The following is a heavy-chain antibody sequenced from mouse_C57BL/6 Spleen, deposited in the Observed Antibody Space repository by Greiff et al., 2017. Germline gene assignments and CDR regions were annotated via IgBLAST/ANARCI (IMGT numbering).Heavy chain of an antibody. CDR2: ISDGGSYT. D-gene: IGHD2-3*01. J-gene: IGHJ1*03. CDR3: ARGGDGYYWYFDV. V-gene: IGHV5-4*01. Sequence: VATISDGGSYTYYPDNVKGRFTISRDNAKNNLYLQMSHLKSEDPAMYYCARGGDGYYWYFDVWGTGTTVTVSS.